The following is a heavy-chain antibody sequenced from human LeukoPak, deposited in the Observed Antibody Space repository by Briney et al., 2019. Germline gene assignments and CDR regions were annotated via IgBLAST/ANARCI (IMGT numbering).Heavy chain of an antibody. V-gene: IGHV1-18*01. CDR3: ARDAYSSGWYDLDY. CDR1: GYTFTSYG. Sequence: GASVKVSCKASGYTFTSYGISWVRQAPGRGLEWMGWISAYNGNTNYAQKLQGRVTMTTDTSTSTAYMELRSLRSDDTAVYYCARDAYSSGWYDLDYWGQGTLVTVSS. D-gene: IGHD6-19*01. CDR2: ISAYNGNT. J-gene: IGHJ4*02.